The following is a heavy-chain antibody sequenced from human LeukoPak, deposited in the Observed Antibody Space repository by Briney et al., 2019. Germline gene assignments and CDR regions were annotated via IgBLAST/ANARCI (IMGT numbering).Heavy chain of an antibody. Sequence: GGSLRLSCAASGFTFSNYDMNWVRQAPGKGLEWVSSISSSTTYIYYADSVKGRFTISRDNAKNSLYLQMNSLRAEDTAVYYCARGITNSGYGLLFDYWGQGTLVTVSS. V-gene: IGHV3-21*01. CDR3: ARGITNSGYGLLFDY. CDR2: ISSSTTYI. J-gene: IGHJ4*02. D-gene: IGHD5-12*01. CDR1: GFTFSNYD.